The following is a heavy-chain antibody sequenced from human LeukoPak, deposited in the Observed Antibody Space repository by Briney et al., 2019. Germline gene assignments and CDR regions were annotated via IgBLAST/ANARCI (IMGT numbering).Heavy chain of an antibody. V-gene: IGHV1-2*04. J-gene: IGHJ5*02. CDR1: GYTFTGYY. CDR2: INPNSGGT. CDR3: AKSSLLRYFDWLPPNWFDP. D-gene: IGHD3-9*01. Sequence: ASVKVSCKASGYTFTGYYMHWVRQAPGQGLEWMGWINPNSGGTNYAQKFQGWVTMTRDTSISTAYMELSRLRSDDTAVYYCAKSSLLRYFDWLPPNWFDPWGQGTLVTVSS.